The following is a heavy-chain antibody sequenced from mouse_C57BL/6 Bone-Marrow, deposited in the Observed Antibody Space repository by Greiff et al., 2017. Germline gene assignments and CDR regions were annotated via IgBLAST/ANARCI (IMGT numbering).Heavy chain of an antibody. CDR3: AREGIYYDYHWYFDV. V-gene: IGHV1-55*01. CDR1: GYTFTSYW. CDR2: IYPGSGST. J-gene: IGHJ1*03. D-gene: IGHD2-4*01. Sequence: QVQLQQPGAELVKPGASVKMSCKASGYTFTSYWITWVKQRPGKGLEWIGDIYPGSGSTNYNEKFKSKATLTVDTSYSTAYMHLSSLTSEDSAVYYCAREGIYYDYHWYFDVWGTGTTVTVSS.